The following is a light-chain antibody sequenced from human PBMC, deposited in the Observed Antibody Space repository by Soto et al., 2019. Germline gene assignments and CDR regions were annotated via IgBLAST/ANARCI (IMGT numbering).Light chain of an antibody. J-gene: IGKJ1*01. CDR1: QDIGYH. CDR3: QLHTTYPRP. Sequence: DIHMTQSPSALCAAVGGRCTVTCLASQDIGYHLGWFQQKPGKAPKRLIYSASSLDSGVPLRFSATGSGTEFTFTISSLQPEDFATYYCQLHTTYPRPFGQGTKVDI. CDR2: SAS. V-gene: IGKV1-17*03.